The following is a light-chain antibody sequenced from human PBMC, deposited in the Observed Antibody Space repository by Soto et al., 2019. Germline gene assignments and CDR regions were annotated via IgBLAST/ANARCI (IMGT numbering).Light chain of an antibody. CDR1: IFDVGDNF. CDR3: ASWDTDVNAV. Sequence: QSVLTQPPSVSAAPGKKVTISCSGTIFDVGDNFVSWYQHFPGTAPKLLIYDDDRRPSGIPDRFSASKSGTSATLRIARVQPGDEAAYYCASWDTDVNAVFGGGTQLTVL. J-gene: IGLJ2*01. V-gene: IGLV1-51*01. CDR2: DDD.